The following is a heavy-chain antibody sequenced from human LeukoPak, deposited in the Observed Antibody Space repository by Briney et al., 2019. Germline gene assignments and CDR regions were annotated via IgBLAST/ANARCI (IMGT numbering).Heavy chain of an antibody. Sequence: GGSLRLSCAASGFTFSSYGMHWVRQAPGKGLEWVAVISYDGSNKYYADSVKGRFTISRDNSKNTLYLQMNSLRAEDTGLYYCAKADYYGMDVWGQGTTVTVSS. J-gene: IGHJ6*02. CDR3: AKADYYGMDV. CDR1: GFTFSSYG. CDR2: ISYDGSNK. V-gene: IGHV3-30*18.